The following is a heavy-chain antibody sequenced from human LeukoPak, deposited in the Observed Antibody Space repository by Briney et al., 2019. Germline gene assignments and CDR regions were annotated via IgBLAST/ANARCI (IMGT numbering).Heavy chain of an antibody. J-gene: IGHJ2*01. V-gene: IGHV3-23*01. CDR3: AKGSDVSHWDFDA. Sequence: GGSLRLSCAASGFTLTTYAMTWVRQAPGKRLEWVSGISGYGGSTYYADSVKGRFTISRDNSKDTVYLQMNRLRADDTAIYYCAKGSDVSHWDFDAWGRGTLVTVSS. CDR1: GFTLTTYA. CDR2: ISGYGGST. D-gene: IGHD5/OR15-5a*01.